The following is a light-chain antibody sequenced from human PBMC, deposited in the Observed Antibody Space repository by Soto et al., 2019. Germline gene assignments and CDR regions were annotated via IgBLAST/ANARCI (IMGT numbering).Light chain of an antibody. CDR2: LNSDGSH. CDR3: QTWGTGIHDV. V-gene: IGLV4-69*01. J-gene: IGLJ1*01. CDR1: SGHSSYA. Sequence: QLVLPQSPSASASLGASVKLTCTLSSGHSSYAIAWHQQQPEKGTRYLMKLNSDGSHSKGDGIPDRFSGSSSGAERYLTNYRLQSEYEADYDCQTWGTGIHDVFGTGTKLAVL.